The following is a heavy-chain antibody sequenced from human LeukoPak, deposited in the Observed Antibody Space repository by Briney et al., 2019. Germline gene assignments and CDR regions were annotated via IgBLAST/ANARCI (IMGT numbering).Heavy chain of an antibody. CDR1: GFTFDDYG. Sequence: GGTLSLSCAASGFTFDDYGMSWVRQAPGKGLEWVSGIYCNGGSTGYAYSVKGRFTISRDNTKNSLYLLMNSTRAEATSFYYCAREGYGSDDSSGCFDYWGQGTLVTVSS. D-gene: IGHD3-22*01. J-gene: IGHJ4*02. V-gene: IGHV3-20*04. CDR2: IYCNGGST. CDR3: AREGYGSDDSSGCFDY.